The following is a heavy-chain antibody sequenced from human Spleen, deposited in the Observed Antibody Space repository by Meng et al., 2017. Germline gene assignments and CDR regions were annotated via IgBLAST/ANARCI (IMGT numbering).Heavy chain of an antibody. V-gene: IGHV3-23*01. Sequence: GESLKISCAASGFTFSSYAMNWVRQPPGKGLEWVSGISGRGSTTYYANSVKGRFTISRDNSKNTLYLQMNSLRAEDTAIYYCAKELGDSALGRFDPWGQGTLVTVSS. D-gene: IGHD3-16*01. CDR3: AKELGDSALGRFDP. J-gene: IGHJ5*02. CDR1: GFTFSSYA. CDR2: ISGRGSTT.